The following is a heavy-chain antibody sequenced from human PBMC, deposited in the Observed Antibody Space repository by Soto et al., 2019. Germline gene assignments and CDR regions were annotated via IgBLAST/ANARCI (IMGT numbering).Heavy chain of an antibody. CDR2: IIPIFGTA. Sequence: QVQLVQSGAEVKKPGSSVKVSCKASGGTFSSYAISWVRQAPGQGLEWMGGIIPIFGTANYAQKFQGRVTITADESTSTAYMELSSLRSEDTAVYYCARSRRNDYSNKGIIFRNYYYYGMDVWGQGTTVTVSS. V-gene: IGHV1-69*01. J-gene: IGHJ6*02. CDR3: ARSRRNDYSNKGIIFRNYYYYGMDV. CDR1: GGTFSSYA. D-gene: IGHD4-4*01.